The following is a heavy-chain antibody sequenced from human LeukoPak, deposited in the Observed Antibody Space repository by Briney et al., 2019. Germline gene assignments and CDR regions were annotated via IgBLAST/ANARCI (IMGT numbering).Heavy chain of an antibody. Sequence: PGGSLRLSCAASGFTFSSYAMHWVRQAPGKGLEWVAVIPYDGSNKYYADSVKGRFTISRDNSKNTLYLQMNSLRAEDTAVYYCARDRYYYDSSGYYYLDYWGQGTLVTVSS. J-gene: IGHJ4*02. D-gene: IGHD3-22*01. CDR2: IPYDGSNK. CDR3: ARDRYYYDSSGYYYLDY. CDR1: GFTFSSYA. V-gene: IGHV3-30-3*01.